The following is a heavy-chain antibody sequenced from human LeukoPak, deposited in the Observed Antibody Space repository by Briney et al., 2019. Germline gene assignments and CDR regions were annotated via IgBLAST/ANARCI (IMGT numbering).Heavy chain of an antibody. J-gene: IGHJ4*02. V-gene: IGHV3-33*01. D-gene: IGHD5-18*01. CDR1: GFTFSSYG. Sequence: GGSLRLSCAASGFTFSSYGMHWVRQAPGKGLEWVVVIWYDGSNKYYADSVKGRFTISRDNSKNTLYLQMNSLRAEDTAVYYCARDRDSYGLDYWGQGTLVTVSS. CDR2: IWYDGSNK. CDR3: ARDRDSYGLDY.